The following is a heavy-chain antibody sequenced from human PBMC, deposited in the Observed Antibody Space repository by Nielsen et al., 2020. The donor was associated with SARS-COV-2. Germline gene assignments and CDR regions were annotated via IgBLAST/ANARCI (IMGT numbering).Heavy chain of an antibody. CDR1: GYTFTSYD. Sequence: ASVKVSCKASGYTFTSYDINWVRQATGQGLEWMGWMNPNSGNTGYAQKFQGRVTMTRNTSISTAYMELSSLRSEDTAVYYCAREEDSSGNSFDYWGQGTLVIVSS. J-gene: IGHJ4*02. D-gene: IGHD3-22*01. CDR2: MNPNSGNT. V-gene: IGHV1-8*01. CDR3: AREEDSSGNSFDY.